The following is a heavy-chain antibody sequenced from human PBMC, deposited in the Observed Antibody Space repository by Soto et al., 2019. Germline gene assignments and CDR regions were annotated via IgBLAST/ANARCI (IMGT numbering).Heavy chain of an antibody. CDR2: ISGSGGST. CDR1: GFTFSSYA. J-gene: IGHJ5*01. CDR3: AKFGWGWVVAAYNWFDP. Sequence: GESLKISCAASGFTFSSYAMSWVRQAPGKGLEWVSAISGSGGSTYYADSVKGRFTISRDNSKNTLYLQMNSLRAEDTAVYYCAKFGWGWVVAAYNWFDPWGQGTLVTVSS. D-gene: IGHD2-15*01. V-gene: IGHV3-23*01.